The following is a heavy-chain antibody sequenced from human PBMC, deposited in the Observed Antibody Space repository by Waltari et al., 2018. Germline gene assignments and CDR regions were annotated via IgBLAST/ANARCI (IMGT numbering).Heavy chain of an antibody. D-gene: IGHD4-4*01. J-gene: IGHJ4*02. V-gene: IGHV3-74*01. CDR2: SNSDGSST. CDR3: ARGDDYSTYYFDY. CDR1: GFTFSSYW. Sequence: EVQLVESGGGLVQPGGSLRLSCAASGFTFSSYWMHWVRQAPGKGLVWVSRSNSDGSSTSYADSVKGRFTISRDNAKNTLYLQMNSLRAEDTAVYYCARGDDYSTYYFDYWGQGTLVTVSS.